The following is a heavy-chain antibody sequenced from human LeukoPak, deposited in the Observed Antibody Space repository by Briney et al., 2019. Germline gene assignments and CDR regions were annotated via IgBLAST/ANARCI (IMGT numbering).Heavy chain of an antibody. CDR2: IYTSGNT. D-gene: IGHD1-26*01. V-gene: IGHV4-4*09. Sequence: SETLSLTCTVSGGSVSSYYWSWIRQPPGKGLEWIGYIYTSGNTNSNPSLKSRVTISGDTSKNQFSLKLSSVTAADTAVYYCARHSGSYLTFDYWGQGTLVTVSS. CDR1: GGSVSSYY. J-gene: IGHJ4*02. CDR3: ARHSGSYLTFDY.